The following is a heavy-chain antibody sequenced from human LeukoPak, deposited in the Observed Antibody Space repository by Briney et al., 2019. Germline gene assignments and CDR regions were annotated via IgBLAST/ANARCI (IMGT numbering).Heavy chain of an antibody. D-gene: IGHD6-19*01. Sequence: SETLSLTCTVSGGSISSYYWSWIRQPPGKGPEWIGYIYYSGSTNYNPSLKSRVTISVDTSKNQFSLKLSSVTAADTAVYYCVRLRYYFDYWGQGTLVTVSS. V-gene: IGHV4-59*01. CDR1: GGSISSYY. J-gene: IGHJ4*02. CDR3: VRLRYYFDY. CDR2: IYYSGST.